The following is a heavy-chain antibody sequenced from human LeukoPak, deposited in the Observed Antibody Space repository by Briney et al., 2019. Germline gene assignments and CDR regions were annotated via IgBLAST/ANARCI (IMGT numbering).Heavy chain of an antibody. CDR2: MSGSGDNT. CDR1: GFTFSTHA. V-gene: IGHV3-23*01. J-gene: IGHJ4*02. CDR3: AKSHCGTFGCARADF. D-gene: IGHD2-21*01. Sequence: PGGSLRLSCAASGFTFSTHAMSWVRQAPGRGLEWVSAMSGSGDNTFYGDSVKGRFTISRDNSKNTVYLQMNSLRAEDTAVYYCAKSHCGTFGCARADFWGQGTLVTVSS.